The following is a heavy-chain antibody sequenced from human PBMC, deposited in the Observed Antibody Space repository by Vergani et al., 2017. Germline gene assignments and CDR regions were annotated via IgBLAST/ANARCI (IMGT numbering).Heavy chain of an antibody. J-gene: IGHJ3*02. CDR1: GYSFTSYW. D-gene: IGHD6-13*01. CDR2: IYPGDSDT. V-gene: IGHV5-51*01. Sequence: EVQLVQSGAEVKKPGESLKISCKGSGYSFTSYWIGWVRQMPGKGLEWMGIIYPGDSDTRYSPSFQGQVTISADKSVSTAYLQLSSLKASDTAMYYCARRYGSSWYRGDAFDIWGQGTMVTVSS. CDR3: ARRYGSSWYRGDAFDI.